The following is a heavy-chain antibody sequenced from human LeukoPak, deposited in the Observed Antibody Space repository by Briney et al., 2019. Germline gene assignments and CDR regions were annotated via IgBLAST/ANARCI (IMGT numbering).Heavy chain of an antibody. Sequence: SSETLSLTCTVSGYSISSGYYWGWIRQPPGKGLEWIGSIYHSGGTYYNPSLKSRVTISLDTSKKQFSLKLTSVTAADTAIYYCATEYCASSSCRFDSWGQGTLVTVSS. CDR3: ATEYCASSSCRFDS. D-gene: IGHD2-2*01. V-gene: IGHV4-38-2*02. CDR2: IYHSGGT. J-gene: IGHJ4*02. CDR1: GYSISSGYY.